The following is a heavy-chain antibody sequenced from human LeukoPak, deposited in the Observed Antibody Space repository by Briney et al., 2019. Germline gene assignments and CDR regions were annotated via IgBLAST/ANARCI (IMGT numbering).Heavy chain of an antibody. J-gene: IGHJ1*01. CDR2: ISSSSYTI. Sequence: GGPLRLSCAASGFTFSSHTMIWVRRAPGKGLEWVSYISSSSYTIYYADSVKGRFTISRDNAKNSLYLQMNSLRAEDTAVYYCAKDDDWGRYKHWGQGTLVTVSS. D-gene: IGHD3-16*01. CDR1: GFTFSSHT. V-gene: IGHV3-48*01. CDR3: AKDDDWGRYKH.